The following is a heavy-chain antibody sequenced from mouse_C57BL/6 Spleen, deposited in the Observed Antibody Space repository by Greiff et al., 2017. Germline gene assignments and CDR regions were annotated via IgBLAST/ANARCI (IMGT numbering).Heavy chain of an antibody. V-gene: IGHV1-15*01. Sequence: QVQLQQSGAELVRPGASVTLSCKASGYTFTDYEMHWVKQTPVHGLEWIGAIDPETGGTAYNQKFKGKAILTADKSASPASRELRSLTSEYSAVYVCTRRRDRLYYFDYWGQGTTLTVSS. CDR3: TRRRDRLYYFDY. J-gene: IGHJ2*01. CDR2: IDPETGGT. D-gene: IGHD3-2*01. CDR1: GYTFTDYE.